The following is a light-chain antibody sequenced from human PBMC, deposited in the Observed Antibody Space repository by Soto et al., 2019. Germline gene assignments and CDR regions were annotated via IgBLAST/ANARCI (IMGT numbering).Light chain of an antibody. CDR1: QSVSSSY. CDR2: GAS. J-gene: IGKJ2*01. CDR3: HQYDDLPYT. V-gene: IGKV3-20*01. Sequence: EIVLTQSPGTLSLSPGERATLSCRASQSVSSSYLAWYQQKPGQAPRLLIYGASSRATGIPDRFSGSGSGTDFTLTISRLEPEDIGRYFCHQYDDLPYTFGQGTRLQIK.